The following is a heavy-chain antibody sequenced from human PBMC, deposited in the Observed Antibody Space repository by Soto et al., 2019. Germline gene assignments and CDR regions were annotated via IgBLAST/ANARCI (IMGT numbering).Heavy chain of an antibody. CDR2: ISPYNGTT. V-gene: IGHV1-18*04. CDR1: GYTFTTYG. J-gene: IGHJ6*01. Sequence: SVKVSCKASGYTFTTYGISWVRQAPGQGLEWMGWISPYNGTTKYAEKFQGEMTMTTDTAASTAYMDLRSLRSDDTAVYYCARDGERDTGLNFYYYLHGMDAWGQGTRVTVS. D-gene: IGHD1-1*01. CDR3: ARDGERDTGLNFYYYLHGMDA.